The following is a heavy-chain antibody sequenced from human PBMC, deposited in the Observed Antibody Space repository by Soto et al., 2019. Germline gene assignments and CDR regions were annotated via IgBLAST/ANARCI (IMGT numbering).Heavy chain of an antibody. Sequence: GGSLRLSCAASGFTFSSYSMNWVRQAPGKGLEWVSYISSSSSTTYYADSVKGRFTISRDNAKSTLYLQMNSLRAEDTAVYYCAKDVSGWYSSGYKIDYWGQGTLVTVSS. CDR3: AKDVSGWYSSGYKIDY. V-gene: IGHV3-48*01. CDR2: ISSSSSTT. CDR1: GFTFSSYS. J-gene: IGHJ4*02. D-gene: IGHD6-19*01.